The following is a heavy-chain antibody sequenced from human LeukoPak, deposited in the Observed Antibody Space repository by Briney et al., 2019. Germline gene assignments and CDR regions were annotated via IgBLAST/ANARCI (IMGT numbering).Heavy chain of an antibody. CDR2: INPSGGST. V-gene: IGHV1-46*01. Sequence: ASVKVSCKASGYTFTSYYMHWVRQAPGQGLEWMGIINPSGGSTSYAQKFQGRVTMTRDTSTSTVYMELSSLRSEDTAVYYCARDSYYYDSSGYYSNFDYWGLGTLVTVSS. CDR1: GYTFTSYY. CDR3: ARDSYYYDSSGYYSNFDY. D-gene: IGHD3-22*01. J-gene: IGHJ4*02.